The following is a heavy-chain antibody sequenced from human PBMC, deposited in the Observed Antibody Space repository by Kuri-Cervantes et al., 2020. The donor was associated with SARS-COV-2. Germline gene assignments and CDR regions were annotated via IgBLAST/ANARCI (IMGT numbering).Heavy chain of an antibody. CDR2: INHSGST. V-gene: IGHV4-34*01. Sequence: ESLKIPCAVYGGSFSGYYWSWIRQPPGKGLEWIGEINHSGSTNYNPSLKSRVTISVDTSKNQFSLKLSSVTAADTAVYYCASPPMEQLVEGGLEYFQHWGQGTLVTVSS. D-gene: IGHD6-13*01. CDR3: ASPPMEQLVEGGLEYFQH. CDR1: GGSFSGYY. J-gene: IGHJ1*01.